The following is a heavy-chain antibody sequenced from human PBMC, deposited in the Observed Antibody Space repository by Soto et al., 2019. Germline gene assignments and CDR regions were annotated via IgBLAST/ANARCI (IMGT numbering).Heavy chain of an antibody. CDR1: GFTFNNYA. CDR2: VSDSGETS. J-gene: IGHJ4*02. CDR3: AKEMPLGRILGAEPLDY. D-gene: IGHD1-26*01. V-gene: IGHV3-23*01. Sequence: DVQLLESGGGLVQPGGSLRLSCAASGFTFNNYAMTWIRQAPGKGLEWVANVSDSGETSLSADSVKGRFTISRDNARKPLYLQMNRLRPEDTATYYCAKEMPLGRILGAEPLDYRGQGTLVTVSS.